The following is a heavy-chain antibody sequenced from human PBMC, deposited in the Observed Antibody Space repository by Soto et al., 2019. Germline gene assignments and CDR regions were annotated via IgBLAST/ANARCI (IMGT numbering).Heavy chain of an antibody. CDR3: ARHGIGGSLLTPVDY. CDR1: GVSISGYY. Sequence: PSETLSLTCTVSGVSISGYYWSWIRQPPGRGLAWIGNIYFSGSTNYNPSLKSRVTISVDTSKNQFSLKLNSVTAADTAVYYCARHGIGGSLLTPVDYWGQGTLVTVSS. CDR2: IYFSGST. V-gene: IGHV4-59*08. D-gene: IGHD1-20*01. J-gene: IGHJ4*02.